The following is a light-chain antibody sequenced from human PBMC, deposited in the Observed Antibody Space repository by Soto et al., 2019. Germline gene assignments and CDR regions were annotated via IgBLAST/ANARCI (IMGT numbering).Light chain of an antibody. Sequence: QSVLTQPPSVSGAPGQRVTISCTGSRSNIGAGYDVHWYHQLPGTAPKLLIYGNTNRPSGVPDRFSGSKSGTSASLAITWLQGEDEADYYCQSFDSGLSGCVFGTGTKVTVL. J-gene: IGLJ1*01. CDR3: QSFDSGLSGCV. V-gene: IGLV1-40*01. CDR2: GNT. CDR1: RSNIGAGYD.